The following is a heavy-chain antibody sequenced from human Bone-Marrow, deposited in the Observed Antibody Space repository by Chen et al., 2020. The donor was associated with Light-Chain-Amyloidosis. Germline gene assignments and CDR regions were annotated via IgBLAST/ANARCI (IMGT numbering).Heavy chain of an antibody. Sequence: EVQLEQSGPEVKKPGESLKISCKGSGYTFPNYWIGWVRQMPGKGLEWMGVIYPDDSDARYSPSFDGQVTISADKSITTAYLQWRSLKASDTAMYYCARRRYGYNFDYWGQGTLVTVSS. V-gene: IGHV5-51*01. J-gene: IGHJ4*02. D-gene: IGHD5-12*01. CDR1: GYTFPNYW. CDR3: ARRRYGYNFDY. CDR2: IYPDDSDA.